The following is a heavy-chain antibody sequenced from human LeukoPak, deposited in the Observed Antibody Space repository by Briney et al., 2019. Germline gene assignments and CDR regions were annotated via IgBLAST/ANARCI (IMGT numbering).Heavy chain of an antibody. V-gene: IGHV1-8*01. CDR3: AREAGGSGSTDAFDI. D-gene: IGHD3-10*01. Sequence: ASVKVSCNASRYTFTSYDINWVRQATGQGLEWMGWMNPNSGNTGYAQKFQGRVTITRNTSISTAYMELSSLRSEDTAVYYCAREAGGSGSTDAFDIWGQGTMVTVSS. CDR2: MNPNSGNT. CDR1: RYTFTSYD. J-gene: IGHJ3*02.